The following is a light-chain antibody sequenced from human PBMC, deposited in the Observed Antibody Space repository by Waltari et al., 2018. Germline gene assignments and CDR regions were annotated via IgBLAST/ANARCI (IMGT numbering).Light chain of an antibody. Sequence: IVMTQSPATLSVSPGERAILSCRASQSVSSNLAWYQQKPGQAPRLLIYSASTRAAGIPARFSGSGSDTEFTLTINTLQSEDFAVYYCQHYDVWRTFGQGTKVEIK. CDR1: QSVSSN. CDR2: SAS. CDR3: QHYDVWRT. J-gene: IGKJ1*01. V-gene: IGKV3-15*01.